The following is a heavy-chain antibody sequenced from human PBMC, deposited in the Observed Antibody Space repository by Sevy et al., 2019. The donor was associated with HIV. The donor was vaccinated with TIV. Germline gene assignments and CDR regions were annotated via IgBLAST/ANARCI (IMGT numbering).Heavy chain of an antibody. V-gene: IGHV1-8*01. CDR2: MNPNSGNT. Sequence: ASVKVSCKASGYTFTSYDINWVRQATGQGLEWMGWMNPNSGNTGYAQKFQGRVTMTRNTSISTAYMELSSLRSEDTAVYYCAGDFYYGSGSYSTFDYWGQGTLVTVSS. CDR1: GYTFTSYD. D-gene: IGHD3-10*01. J-gene: IGHJ4*02. CDR3: AGDFYYGSGSYSTFDY.